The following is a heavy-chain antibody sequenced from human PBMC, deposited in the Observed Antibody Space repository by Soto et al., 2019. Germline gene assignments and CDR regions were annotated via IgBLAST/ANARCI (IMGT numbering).Heavy chain of an antibody. CDR3: VHTRCGGDCLRSYSSHYYYGMDV. J-gene: IGHJ6*02. CDR1: GFSLSTGGLA. Sequence: HITLKESGPTLVKPTQTLTLTCTFSGFSLSTGGLAVGWVRQPPGKALEWLALIYWDDDRRYRSSLKSRLTVLTDTSSNQVALIMTNMDPVDTGTSYCVHTRCGGDCLRSYSSHYYYGMDVWGQGTTVTVSS. CDR2: IYWDDDR. V-gene: IGHV2-5*02. D-gene: IGHD2-21*02.